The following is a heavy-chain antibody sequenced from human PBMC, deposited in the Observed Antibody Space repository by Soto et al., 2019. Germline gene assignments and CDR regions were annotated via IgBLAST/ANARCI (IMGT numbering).Heavy chain of an antibody. CDR1: GFNFDNYY. CDR2: IKKDGSGS. D-gene: IGHD1-1*01. J-gene: IGHJ4*02. Sequence: GGSLRLSCAASGFNFDNYYMAWVRQAPGKGLEWVANIKKDGSGSNYVDSLKGRFAISRDNAKNSLYLQMNNLRAEDSGVYFCARDTTGILDYWGQGTLVTVSS. CDR3: ARDTTGILDY. V-gene: IGHV3-7*01.